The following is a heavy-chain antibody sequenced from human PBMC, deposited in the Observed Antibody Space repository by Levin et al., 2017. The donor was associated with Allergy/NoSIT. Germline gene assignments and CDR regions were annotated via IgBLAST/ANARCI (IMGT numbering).Heavy chain of an antibody. CDR1: GYTFTNYY. CDR3: ATVPSSGWYDE. Sequence: GESLKISCKASGYTFTNYYMHWVRQAPGQGLEWMGWINPNSGGTNYAQKFQGRVTMTRDTSISTAYMELSRLRSDDTAVYYCATVPSSGWYDEWGQGTLVTVSS. V-gene: IGHV1-2*02. J-gene: IGHJ4*02. CDR2: INPNSGGT. D-gene: IGHD6-19*01.